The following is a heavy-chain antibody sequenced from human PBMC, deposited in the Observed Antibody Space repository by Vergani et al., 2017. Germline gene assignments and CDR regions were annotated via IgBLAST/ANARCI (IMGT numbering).Heavy chain of an antibody. CDR1: GGSISSSSYY. J-gene: IGHJ6*02. V-gene: IGHV4-39*01. CDR2: IYYSGST. Sequence: QVQLQESGPGLVKPSETLSLTCTVSGGSISSSSYYWGWIRQPPGKGLEWIGSIYYSGSTYYNPSLKSRVTISLDTSKNQFSLKLSSVTAADTAVYYCARRSFTIFGVVITRSDYYGMDVWGQGTTVTVSS. D-gene: IGHD3-3*01. CDR3: ARRSFTIFGVVITRSDYYGMDV.